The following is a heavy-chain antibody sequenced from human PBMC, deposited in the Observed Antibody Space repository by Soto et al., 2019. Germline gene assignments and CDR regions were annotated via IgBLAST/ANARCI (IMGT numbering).Heavy chain of an antibody. J-gene: IGHJ4*02. Sequence: PGESLKISCKGSGFSFSIYWIGWVRQMPGKGLEWMGIIYPGDSDTRYSPSFQGQVTISVDKSVSTAYLQWSSLKASDTAMYYCARRGAYHYDSSGYSAGFWGQGTLVTVSS. D-gene: IGHD3-22*01. V-gene: IGHV5-51*01. CDR3: ARRGAYHYDSSGYSAGF. CDR1: GFSFSIYW. CDR2: IYPGDSDT.